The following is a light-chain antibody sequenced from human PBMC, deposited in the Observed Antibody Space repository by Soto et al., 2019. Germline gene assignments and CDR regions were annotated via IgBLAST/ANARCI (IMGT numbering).Light chain of an antibody. CDR2: GNS. V-gene: IGLV1-40*01. Sequence: QSVLTQPPSVSGAPGQRVTISCTGSSSNIGAGYDVHWYQQLPGTAPKLLIYGNSNRPSGVPDRFSRSKSGTSAFLAITGLQAEDEADYYCQSYDSSLSGSVFGGGTKLTVL. CDR1: SSNIGAGYD. J-gene: IGLJ3*02. CDR3: QSYDSSLSGSV.